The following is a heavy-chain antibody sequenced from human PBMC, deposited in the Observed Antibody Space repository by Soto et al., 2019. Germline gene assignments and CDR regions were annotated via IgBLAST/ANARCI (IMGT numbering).Heavy chain of an antibody. Sequence: ASVKVSCKGSGYTFTSYGISWVRQAPGQGLEWMGWIRAYNGIANYAQKFQGRVTITADKSTSTAYMELSSLRSEDTAVYYCARDVNCSGGSCYHYYFDYWGQGTLVTVSS. D-gene: IGHD2-15*01. J-gene: IGHJ4*02. CDR3: ARDVNCSGGSCYHYYFDY. CDR1: GYTFTSYG. V-gene: IGHV1-18*01. CDR2: IRAYNGIA.